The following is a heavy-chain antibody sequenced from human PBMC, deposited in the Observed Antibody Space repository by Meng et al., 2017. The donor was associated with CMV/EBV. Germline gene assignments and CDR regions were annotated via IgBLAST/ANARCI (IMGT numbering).Heavy chain of an antibody. Sequence: GESLKISCAASGFTFSDYYMSWIRQAPGKGLEWVSYISSSGSTIYYADSVKGRFTISRDNAKNSLYLQMISLRAEDTAVYYCARDSPDGRRAKTTLCSSTSCYYYGMDVWGQGTTVTVSS. CDR2: ISSSGSTI. CDR3: ARDSPDGRRAKTTLCSSTSCYYYGMDV. J-gene: IGHJ6*02. D-gene: IGHD2-2*01. CDR1: GFTFSDYY. V-gene: IGHV3-11*04.